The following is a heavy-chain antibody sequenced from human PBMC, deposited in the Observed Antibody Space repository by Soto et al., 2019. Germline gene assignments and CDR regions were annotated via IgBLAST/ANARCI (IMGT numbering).Heavy chain of an antibody. J-gene: IGHJ6*02. CDR3: ARVCGSTSCHGSYYYYGMDV. CDR1: GYTLTGYY. V-gene: IGHV1-2*04. CDR2: INPNSGGT. Sequence: GASVKVSCKASGYTLTGYYMHWVRQAPGQGLEWMGWINPNSGGTNYAQKFQGWVTMTRDTSISTAYMELSRLRSDDTAVYYCARVCGSTSCHGSYYYYGMDVWGQGTTVTVSS. D-gene: IGHD2-2*01.